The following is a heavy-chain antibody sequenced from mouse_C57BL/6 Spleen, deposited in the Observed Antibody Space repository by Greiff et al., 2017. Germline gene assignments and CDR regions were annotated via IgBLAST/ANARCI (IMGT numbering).Heavy chain of an antibody. CDR1: GYTFTSYW. CDR3: TALLLRAWFAY. CDR2: IYPGNSDT. J-gene: IGHJ3*01. Sequence: DVQLQESGTVLARPGASVKMSCKTSGYTFTSYWMHWVKQRPGQGLEWIGAIYPGNSDTSYNQKFKGKAKLTAVTSASTAYMELSSLTNEDSAVYYCTALLLRAWFAYWGQGTLVTVSA. D-gene: IGHD1-1*01. V-gene: IGHV1-5*01.